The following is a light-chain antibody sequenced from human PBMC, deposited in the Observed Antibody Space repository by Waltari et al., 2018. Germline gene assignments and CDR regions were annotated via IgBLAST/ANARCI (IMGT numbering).Light chain of an antibody. CDR3: QQYHSPPYT. J-gene: IGKJ2*01. Sequence: DIVMTQSPDSLAVSLGERATINCKSSQSVFYSSNNKNYLAWYQHKPGQPPKLLIHWASTRESGVPDRFSGSGSGTDFTLNISSLQDEDVAVYYCQQYHSPPYTFGQGTRLEIK. V-gene: IGKV4-1*01. CDR2: WAS. CDR1: QSVFYSSNNKNY.